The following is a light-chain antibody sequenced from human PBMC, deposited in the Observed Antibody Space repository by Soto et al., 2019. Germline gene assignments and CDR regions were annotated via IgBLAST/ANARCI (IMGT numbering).Light chain of an antibody. J-gene: IGKJ1*01. V-gene: IGKV2-24*01. Sequence: DIVLTQTPLSSPVTLGEPSSFSCRSSRSLLHSDGKTYLSWLHQRPGQPPKLLIYQISKRLSGVPDSLSGSAAGTSFTLKISRVEAQDVGIYFCMQSLQLRTFGQGTKVDIK. CDR3: MQSLQLRT. CDR1: RSLLHSDGKTY. CDR2: QIS.